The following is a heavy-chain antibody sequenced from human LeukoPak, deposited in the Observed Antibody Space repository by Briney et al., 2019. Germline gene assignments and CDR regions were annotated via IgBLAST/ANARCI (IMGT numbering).Heavy chain of an antibody. V-gene: IGHV3-48*04. D-gene: IGHD3-3*01. Sequence: GGSLKLSCAASGFTFSSYSMNWVRQAPGKGLEWVSYISSSSSTIYYADSVKGRFTISRDNAKNSLYLQMNSLRAEDTAVYYCAKARLRFYRSPGDYWGQGTLVTVSS. CDR1: GFTFSSYS. J-gene: IGHJ4*02. CDR2: ISSSSSTI. CDR3: AKARLRFYRSPGDY.